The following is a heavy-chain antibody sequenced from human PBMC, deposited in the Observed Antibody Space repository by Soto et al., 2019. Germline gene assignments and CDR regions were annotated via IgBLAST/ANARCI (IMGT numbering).Heavy chain of an antibody. Sequence: QVQLVQSGAEVKKPGSSVKVSCKASGGTFSSYAISWVRQAPGQGLEWMGGIIPIFGTADYAQKFQGRVTIPADESTSTAYMERSSLRSEDTAVYYCASHSGSSPEGRYYYGMDVWGQGTTVTVSS. CDR3: ASHSGSSPEGRYYYGMDV. D-gene: IGHD1-26*01. CDR2: IIPIFGTA. CDR1: GGTFSSYA. V-gene: IGHV1-69*12. J-gene: IGHJ6*02.